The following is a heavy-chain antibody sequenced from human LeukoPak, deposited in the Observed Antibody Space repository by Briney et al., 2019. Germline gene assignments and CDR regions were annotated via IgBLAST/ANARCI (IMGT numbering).Heavy chain of an antibody. CDR2: ISSDGSST. Sequence: GGSLRLSCAASGFTFSSYWMHWVRQAPGKGLVWVSRISSDGSSTSYADSVKGRYTISRDNAKNTLYLQMNSLRAEDTAVYYCAIALPPSINTPWKWGQGTLVTVSS. CDR3: AIALPPSINTPWK. CDR1: GFTFSSYW. J-gene: IGHJ4*02. D-gene: IGHD3-3*02. V-gene: IGHV3-74*01.